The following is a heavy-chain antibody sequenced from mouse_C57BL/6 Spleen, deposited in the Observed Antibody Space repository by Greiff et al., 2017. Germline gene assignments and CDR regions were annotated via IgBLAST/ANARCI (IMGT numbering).Heavy chain of an antibody. CDR1: GYSITSGYD. CDR3: ARGTTEGDWYFDV. J-gene: IGHJ1*03. Sequence: VQLKESGPGMVKPSQSLPLTCTVTGYSITSGYDWHCIRHFPGNKLEWMGYISYSGSTNYTPSLKSRISITHDTSKNHFFLKLNSVTTEDTATYYCARGTTEGDWYFDVWGTGTTVTVSS. V-gene: IGHV3-1*01. CDR2: ISYSGST. D-gene: IGHD1-1*01.